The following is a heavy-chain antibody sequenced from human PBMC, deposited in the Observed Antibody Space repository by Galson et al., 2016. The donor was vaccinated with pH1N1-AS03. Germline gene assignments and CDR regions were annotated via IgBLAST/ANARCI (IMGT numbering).Heavy chain of an antibody. Sequence: PALVKPTQTLTLTCSFSGFSLTTPGVCVTWVRQPPGKALEWLATIDSDDDKYYTTSLKTRLTISKDTSKNQVVLTMPNMDPVGTATYYCARVWGAAAGYFDYWGPGNLVVVSS. CDR2: IDSDDDK. D-gene: IGHD6-13*01. CDR3: ARVWGAAAGYFDY. J-gene: IGHJ4*02. CDR1: GFSLTTPGVC. V-gene: IGHV2-70*20.